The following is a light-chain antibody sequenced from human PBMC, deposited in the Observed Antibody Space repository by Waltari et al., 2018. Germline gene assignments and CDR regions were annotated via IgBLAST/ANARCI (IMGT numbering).Light chain of an antibody. J-gene: IGLJ2*01. V-gene: IGLV1-40*01. CDR2: GVN. Sequence: QSVLTQPPSVSGAPGQRVAISCTGSGSNIGAYDVHSYQQHPGKAPKLPSYGVNTRPVGVPDRFSGSQFGTSAPLAITGLQAEDEAYYYCKSYDPDLSVVFGGGTKLTVL. CDR3: KSYDPDLSVV. CDR1: GSNIGAYD.